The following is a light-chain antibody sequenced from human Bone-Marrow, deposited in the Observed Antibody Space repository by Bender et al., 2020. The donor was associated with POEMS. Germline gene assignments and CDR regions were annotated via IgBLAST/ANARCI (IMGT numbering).Light chain of an antibody. CDR1: NSDVGSYNL. CDR3: CSYAGSKKYVI. CDR2: EVT. V-gene: IGLV2-23*02. Sequence: QSALTQPASVSGSPGQSITMSCTGTNSDVGSYNLVSWYQQHPGKAPKLMIYEVTKRPSGISDRFSGSKSGYTASLTLSGLQAEDEADYCCCSYAGSKKYVIFGGGTKLTVL. J-gene: IGLJ2*01.